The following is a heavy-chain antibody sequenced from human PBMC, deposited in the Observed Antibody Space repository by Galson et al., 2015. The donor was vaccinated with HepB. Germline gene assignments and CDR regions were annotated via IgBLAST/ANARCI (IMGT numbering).Heavy chain of an antibody. D-gene: IGHD3-22*01. V-gene: IGHV1-18*04. CDR2: ISAYNGNT. J-gene: IGHJ5*02. Sequence: SVKVSCKASGYTFTSYGFSWVRQAPGQGLEWMGWISAYNGNTNYAQKFQGRVTMTTDTSTSTAYMELRSLRSDDTAVYYCARVVRLYDSSGYENWFDPWGQGTLVTVSS. CDR1: GYTFTSYG. CDR3: ARVVRLYDSSGYENWFDP.